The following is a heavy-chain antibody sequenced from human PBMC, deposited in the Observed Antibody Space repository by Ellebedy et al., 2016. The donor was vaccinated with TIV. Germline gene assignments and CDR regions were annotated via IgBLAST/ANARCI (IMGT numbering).Heavy chain of an antibody. J-gene: IGHJ4*02. CDR2: INPNSGGT. Sequence: ASVKVSCXASGYTFTGYYMHWVRQAPGQGLEWMGWINPNSGGTNYAQKFQGRVTMTRHTSISTAYMELSRLRSDDTAMYYCARGDSSGWSRDPHYFDYWGQGTLVTVSS. V-gene: IGHV1-2*02. CDR3: ARGDSSGWSRDPHYFDY. CDR1: GYTFTGYY. D-gene: IGHD6-19*01.